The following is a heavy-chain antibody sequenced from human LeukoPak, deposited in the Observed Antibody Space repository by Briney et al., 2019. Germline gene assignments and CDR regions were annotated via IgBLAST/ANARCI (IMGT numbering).Heavy chain of an antibody. Sequence: SGGSLRLSCAAPGFTFSTYWMHWVRQAPGKGLVWVSRIDNGGSTTLYADSVRGRFIISRDNAKNTLYLQMNSLRPEDTAIYYCARVRSDYSSSSPPDYWGQGTPVTVSS. CDR3: ARVRSDYSSSSPPDY. V-gene: IGHV3-74*01. J-gene: IGHJ4*02. D-gene: IGHD6-6*01. CDR1: GFTFSTYW. CDR2: IDNGGSTT.